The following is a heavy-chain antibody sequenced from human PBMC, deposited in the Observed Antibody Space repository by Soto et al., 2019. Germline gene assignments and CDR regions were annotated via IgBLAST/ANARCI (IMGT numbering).Heavy chain of an antibody. Sequence: ASVKVSCKASGYTFTSYDINWVRQATGQGLEWMGWMNPNSGNTGYAQKFQGRVTMTRNTSKSIAYLQMNSLRDEDTAVYYCTGGGWIQLWSPTYFDFWGQGTLVTVSS. CDR2: MNPNSGNT. CDR3: TGGGWIQLWSPTYFDF. V-gene: IGHV1-8*01. J-gene: IGHJ4*02. CDR1: GYTFTSYD. D-gene: IGHD5-18*01.